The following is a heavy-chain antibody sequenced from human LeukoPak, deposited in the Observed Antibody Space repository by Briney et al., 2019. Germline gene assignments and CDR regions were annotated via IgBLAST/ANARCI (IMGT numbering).Heavy chain of an antibody. CDR3: ARDKLLFGELSDYYYMDV. CDR2: TYYRSKWYN. J-gene: IGHJ6*03. CDR1: GDSVSSNSAA. V-gene: IGHV6-1*01. D-gene: IGHD3-10*02. Sequence: SQTLSLTCAISGDSVSSNSAAWNWPRQSPSRGLEWLGRTYYRSKWYNDYAVSVKSRVTITPDTSKNQFSLQLNSVTPEDTAVYFCARDKLLFGELSDYYYMDVWGKGTTVTVSS.